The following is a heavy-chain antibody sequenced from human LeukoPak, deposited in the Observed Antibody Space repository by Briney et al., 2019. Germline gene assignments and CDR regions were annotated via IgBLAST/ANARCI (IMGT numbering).Heavy chain of an antibody. CDR3: ASRTRYYDYVWGSYRREYYFDY. CDR1: GGSISSYY. J-gene: IGHJ4*02. D-gene: IGHD3-16*02. CDR2: IYYSGST. V-gene: IGHV4-59*12. Sequence: PSETLSLTCTVSGGSISSYYWSWIRQPPGKGLEWIGYIYYSGSTNYNPSLKSRVTISVDTSKNQFSLKLSSVTAADTAVYYCASRTRYYDYVWGSYRREYYFDYWGQGTLVTVSS.